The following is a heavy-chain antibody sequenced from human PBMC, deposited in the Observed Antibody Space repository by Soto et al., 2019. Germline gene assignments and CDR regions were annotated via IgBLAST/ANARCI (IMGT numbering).Heavy chain of an antibody. J-gene: IGHJ6*02. CDR3: ARDFTDSSGPTLGMGV. CDR1: GGSISSGGYY. CDR2: IYYSGST. V-gene: IGHV4-31*03. Sequence: QVQLQESGPGLVKPSQTLSLTCTVSGGSISSGGYYWSWIRQNPGKGLEWIGYIYYSGSTYYNPSLKSRVTISIDTSKNQFSLKLSSVTAADTAVYYCARDFTDSSGPTLGMGVWGQGTTVTVSS. D-gene: IGHD6-19*01.